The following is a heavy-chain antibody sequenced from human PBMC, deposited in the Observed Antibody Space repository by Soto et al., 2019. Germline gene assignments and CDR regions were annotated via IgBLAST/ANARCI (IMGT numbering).Heavy chain of an antibody. CDR3: SRQASDFWSGKPQYYMDV. V-gene: IGHV3-73*01. J-gene: IGHJ6*03. D-gene: IGHD3-3*01. CDR2: IRSKGNNYAT. CDR1: GFTFSGSA. Sequence: EVQRVESGGGLVQPGGSLKLSCAASGFTFSGSAMHWVRQASGKGLELVGRIRSKGNNYATAYGASLKGRFTISRDDSKNTAYLQMNSLNTEDTAVYYCSRQASDFWSGKPQYYMDVWGKGTTVTVSS.